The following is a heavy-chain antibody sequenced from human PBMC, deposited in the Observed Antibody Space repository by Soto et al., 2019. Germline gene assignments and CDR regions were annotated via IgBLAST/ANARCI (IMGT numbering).Heavy chain of an antibody. J-gene: IGHJ6*02. V-gene: IGHV3-23*01. CDR2: ISGSGGST. CDR1: GFTFSSYA. D-gene: IGHD3-9*01. CDR3: ANPGNDILTGSAKIGGMDV. Sequence: GGSMRLSCAASGFTFSSYAVSWVRQAPGKGLEWVSAISGSGGSTYYADSVKGRFTISRDNSKNTLYLQMNSLRAEDTAVYYSANPGNDILTGSAKIGGMDVWGQGTTVTVSS.